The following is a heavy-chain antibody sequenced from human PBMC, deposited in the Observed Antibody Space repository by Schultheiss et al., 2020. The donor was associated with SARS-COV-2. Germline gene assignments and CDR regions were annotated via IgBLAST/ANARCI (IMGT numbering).Heavy chain of an antibody. CDR1: GGSISSGGYS. D-gene: IGHD1/OR15-1a*01. V-gene: IGHV4-30-2*01. Sequence: SETLSLTCAVSGGSISSGGYSWSWIRQPPGKGLEWIGYIYHSGSTYYNPSLKSRVTISVDRSKNQFSLKLSSVTAADTAVYYCARDSGTVRYYYGMDVWGQGTTVTVSS. CDR2: IYHSGST. CDR3: ARDSGTVRYYYGMDV. J-gene: IGHJ6*02.